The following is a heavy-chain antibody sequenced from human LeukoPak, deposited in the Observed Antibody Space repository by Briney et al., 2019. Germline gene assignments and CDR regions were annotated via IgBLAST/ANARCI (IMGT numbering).Heavy chain of an antibody. Sequence: TGGSLRLSCAASGFTFNTYAIYWVRQAPGEGLEWVSGICGSGGCTYYADSVKGRFTISRDNSKNTVYLQMNSLTADDTAIYYSAKTTVGYSSGRYPGWPADCWGQGTLVTVSS. D-gene: IGHD6-19*01. J-gene: IGHJ4*02. CDR3: AKTTVGYSSGRYPGWPADC. CDR1: GFTFNTYA. V-gene: IGHV3-23*01. CDR2: ICGSGGCT.